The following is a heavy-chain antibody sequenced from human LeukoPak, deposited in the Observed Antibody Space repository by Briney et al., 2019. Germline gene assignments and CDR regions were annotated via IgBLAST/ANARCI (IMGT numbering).Heavy chain of an antibody. CDR2: ISWNSGSI. CDR3: AKVGGDYSSSWYGTFDY. Sequence: GRSLRLSCAASGFTFDDYAMHWVRQAPGKGLECVSGISWNSGSIGYADSVKGRFTISRDNAKNSLYLQMNSLRAEDTALYYCAKVGGDYSSSWYGTFDYWGQGTLVTVSS. J-gene: IGHJ4*02. D-gene: IGHD6-13*01. V-gene: IGHV3-9*01. CDR1: GFTFDDYA.